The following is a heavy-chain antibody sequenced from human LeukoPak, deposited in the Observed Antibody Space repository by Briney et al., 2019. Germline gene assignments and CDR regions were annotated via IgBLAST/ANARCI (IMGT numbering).Heavy chain of an antibody. CDR2: IYNSANT. J-gene: IGHJ3*01. CDR1: GDSISSSY. Sequence: SETLSLTCSVSGDSISSSYWSWIRQPPGKGLEWIGNIYNSANTNYNPSLQSRVTMSVDTSKSQFSLQLTSVSAADTAVYYCSRGFSSRSDGKGYYYVHHVFDGWGQGTLATVSS. CDR3: SRGFSSRSDGKGYYYVHHVFDG. V-gene: IGHV4-59*08. D-gene: IGHD3-22*01.